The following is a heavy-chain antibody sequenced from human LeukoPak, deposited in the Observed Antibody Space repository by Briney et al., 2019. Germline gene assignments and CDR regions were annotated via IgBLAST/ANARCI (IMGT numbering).Heavy chain of an antibody. CDR3: ARLQSVLSSSGYRTPLFDY. CDR2: IYYSGST. D-gene: IGHD3-22*01. CDR1: GGSISSGGYY. J-gene: IGHJ4*02. Sequence: SQTLSLTCTVSGGSISSGGYYWSWIRQHPGKGLEWIGYIYYSGSTYYNPSLKSRVTISVDTSKNQFSLKLSSVTAADTAVYYCARLQSVLSSSGYRTPLFDYWGQGTLVTVSS. V-gene: IGHV4-31*03.